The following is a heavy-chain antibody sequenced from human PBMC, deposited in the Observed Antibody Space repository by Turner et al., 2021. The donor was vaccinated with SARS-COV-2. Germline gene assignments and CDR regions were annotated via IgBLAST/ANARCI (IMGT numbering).Heavy chain of an antibody. D-gene: IGHD6-19*01. V-gene: IGHV1-69*06. J-gene: IGHJ4*02. CDR1: GGTFGSYA. CDR2: IIPIFGTA. Sequence: QVQLVQSGAEVKKPGSSVKVSCKASGGTFGSYAIIWVRQAPGQGLEWMGGIIPIFGTANYAQKFQGRVTITADKSTSTAYMELSSLRSEDTDVYYCARVDGWGSRGEYFDYWGQGTLVTVSS. CDR3: ARVDGWGSRGEYFDY.